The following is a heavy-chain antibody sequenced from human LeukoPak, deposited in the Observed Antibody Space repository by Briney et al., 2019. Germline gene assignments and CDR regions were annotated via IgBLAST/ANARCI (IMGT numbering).Heavy chain of an antibody. Sequence: PSETLSLTCTVSGGSISSSSYYWGWIRQAPGKGLVWVSRIKPGGSTYYADSVKGRFTVSRDNAKNTLYLQMNSLTAEDTAVYYCARDHSSSSWMDSFEIWGPGTKVTVSS. CDR3: ARDHSSSSWMDSFEI. J-gene: IGHJ3*02. CDR1: GGSISSSSYY. V-gene: IGHV3-74*01. D-gene: IGHD6-6*01. CDR2: IKPGGST.